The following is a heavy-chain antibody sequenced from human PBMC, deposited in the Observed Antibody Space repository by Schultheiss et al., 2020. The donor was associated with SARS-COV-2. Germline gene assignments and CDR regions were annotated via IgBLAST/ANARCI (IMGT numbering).Heavy chain of an antibody. D-gene: IGHD2-8*02. J-gene: IGHJ6*03. V-gene: IGHV3-23*01. CDR3: AKDGAVCTGGACDSITFHNMDV. CDR2: ISGSGGST. Sequence: GGSLRLSCAASGFTFSSSAMNWIRQAPGKEPEWVSAISGSGGSTSYADSVKGRFTISRDNAKNSLYLQMNSLRADDTAVYYCAKDGAVCTGGACDSITFHNMDVWGNGTTVTVSS. CDR1: GFTFSSSA.